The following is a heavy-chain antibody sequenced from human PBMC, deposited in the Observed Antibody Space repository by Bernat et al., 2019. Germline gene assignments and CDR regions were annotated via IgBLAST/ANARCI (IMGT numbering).Heavy chain of an antibody. CDR2: IRSKAYGGTT. CDR3: TREVTFWSGYQSYYYYYYMDV. V-gene: IGHV3-49*03. Sequence: EVQPVEFGGGLVQPGRFLRPSCTASGFTFGDYAMSWFRQAPGMGLEWVGFIRSKAYGGTTEYAASEKGRIKISRDDSKNIAYLQVNSLKTEATAVYYGTREVTFWSGYQSYYYYYYMDVWGKGTTVTVSS. J-gene: IGHJ6*03. CDR1: GFTFGDYA. D-gene: IGHD3-3*01.